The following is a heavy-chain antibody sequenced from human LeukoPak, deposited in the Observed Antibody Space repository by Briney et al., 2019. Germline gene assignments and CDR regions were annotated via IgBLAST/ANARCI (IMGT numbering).Heavy chain of an antibody. J-gene: IGHJ3*02. D-gene: IGHD6-19*01. CDR2: IYYSGST. CDR1: GGSISSYY. Sequence: PSETLSLTCTVSGGSISSYYWSWIRQPPGKGLEWIGYIYYSGSTNYNPSLKSRVTISVDTSKNQFSLKLSSVTAADTAVYYCARPSGWKAFDIWGQGTMVTVSS. V-gene: IGHV4-59*01. CDR3: ARPSGWKAFDI.